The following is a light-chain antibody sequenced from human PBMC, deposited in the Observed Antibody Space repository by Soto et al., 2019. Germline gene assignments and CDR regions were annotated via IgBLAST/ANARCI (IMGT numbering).Light chain of an antibody. CDR3: QQRNNWPPIT. CDR1: QSIRSHY. Sequence: EIVLTQSPGALSLSPGERATLSCRASQSIRSHYLAWYQQKPGQAPRLLIYDASTRATGIPARFSGSGSETDFTLTITSLEPEDFAVYYCQQRNNWPPITFGQGTRLEIK. CDR2: DAS. V-gene: IGKV3-11*01. J-gene: IGKJ5*01.